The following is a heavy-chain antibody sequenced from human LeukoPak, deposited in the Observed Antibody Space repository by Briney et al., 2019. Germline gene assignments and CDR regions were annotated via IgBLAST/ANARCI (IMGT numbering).Heavy chain of an antibody. D-gene: IGHD6-6*01. Sequence: SETLSLTCAVSDDSTTSYYWNWVRQPPGGGLEWVGYIYHSGSTNYNPSLRSRVTMSLDTSKNQFSLNLISVTAADTAVYYCARTIAARYFDLWGQGTVVTVSS. CDR1: DDSTTSYY. CDR3: ARTIAARYFDL. CDR2: IYHSGST. V-gene: IGHV4-59*01. J-gene: IGHJ4*02.